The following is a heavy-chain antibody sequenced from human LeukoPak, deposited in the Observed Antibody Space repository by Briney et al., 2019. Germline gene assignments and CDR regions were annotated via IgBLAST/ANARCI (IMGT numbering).Heavy chain of an antibody. CDR3: AAGNYYDSSGYYHLGYFDY. J-gene: IGHJ4*02. V-gene: IGHV1-18*04. Sequence: ASVKVSCKASGYTFTGYYMHWVRQAPGQGLEWMGWISAYNGNTNYAQKLQGRVTMTTDTSTSTAYMELRSLRSDDTAAYYCAAGNYYDSSGYYHLGYFDYWGQGTLVTVSS. D-gene: IGHD3-22*01. CDR1: GYTFTGYY. CDR2: ISAYNGNT.